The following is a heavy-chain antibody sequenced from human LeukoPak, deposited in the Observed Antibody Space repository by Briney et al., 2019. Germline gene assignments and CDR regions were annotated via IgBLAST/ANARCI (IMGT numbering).Heavy chain of an antibody. CDR1: GFTFGDYC. D-gene: IGHD3-10*01. Sequence: GGSLRLSCAAAGFTFGDYCMHWVRQPPGKCLEWVSAINWNSDTIHYADSVRGRFTISRDNAKNSLYLQMNSLRVEDTAFYYCTKDISSGRPAPYGMDVWGHGTMVTVSS. CDR3: TKDISSGRPAPYGMDV. V-gene: IGHV3-9*01. J-gene: IGHJ6*02. CDR2: INWNSDTI.